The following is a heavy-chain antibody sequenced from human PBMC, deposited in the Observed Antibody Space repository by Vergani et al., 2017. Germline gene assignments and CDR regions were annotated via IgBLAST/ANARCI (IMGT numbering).Heavy chain of an antibody. J-gene: IGHJ3*01. CDR2: IYTSGAT. V-gene: IGHV4-61*02. CDR1: GGSFSTGGQS. Sequence: QVQLQESGPGLVKPSQTLSLTCTVSGGSFSTGGQSWTWLRQYAGKGLEWIGRIYTSGATNYNPSLRSRAIMSVDAYKKQFSLKLTSVTAAHTAVYYCARDGGEYDKDALDDWGQGTKVTVTS. CDR3: ARDGGEYDKDALDD. D-gene: IGHD2-21*01.